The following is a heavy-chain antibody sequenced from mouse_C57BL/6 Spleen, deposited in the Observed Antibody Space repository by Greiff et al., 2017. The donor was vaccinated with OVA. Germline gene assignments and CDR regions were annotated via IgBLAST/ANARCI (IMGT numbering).Heavy chain of an antibody. CDR1: GYTFTSYW. J-gene: IGHJ3*01. CDR2: IDPSDSYT. Sequence: QVQLKQPGAELVRPGTSVKLSCKASGYTFTSYWMHWVKQRPGQGLEWIGVIDPSDSYTNYNQKFKGKATLTVDTSSSTAYMQLSSLTSEDSAVYYCARGSSGAFAYWGQGTLVTVSA. V-gene: IGHV1-59*01. CDR3: ARGSSGAFAY. D-gene: IGHD3-2*02.